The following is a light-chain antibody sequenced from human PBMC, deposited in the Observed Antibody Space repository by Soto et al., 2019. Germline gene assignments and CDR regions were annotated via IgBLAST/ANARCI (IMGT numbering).Light chain of an antibody. Sequence: DIQMTQSPSTLSASVGDRVTITCRASQSISSWLAWYQQKPGKAPRLLIYDASYLERGVPSRFSGSGSGTEFPLTISDLQPDDLATYYCQQYNNFWTFGQGTKVEI. CDR1: QSISSW. CDR3: QQYNNFWT. CDR2: DAS. V-gene: IGKV1-5*01. J-gene: IGKJ1*01.